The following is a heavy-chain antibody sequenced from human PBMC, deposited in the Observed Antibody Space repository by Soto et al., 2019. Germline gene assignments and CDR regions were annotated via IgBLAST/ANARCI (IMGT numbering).Heavy chain of an antibody. Sequence: SETLSLTCAVSGYSINSGYYWGWVRQPPGKGLEWIGSIYHSGSTYYNLSLKSRVTISVDTSRNQFSLRLSSVTAADTAVYYCARRVIAYTGFDYWGQGTLVTVSS. CDR2: IYHSGST. J-gene: IGHJ4*02. D-gene: IGHD2-21*01. V-gene: IGHV4-38-2*01. CDR3: ARRVIAYTGFDY. CDR1: GYSINSGYY.